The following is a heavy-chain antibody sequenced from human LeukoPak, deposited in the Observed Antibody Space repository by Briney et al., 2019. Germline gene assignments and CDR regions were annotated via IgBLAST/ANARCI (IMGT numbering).Heavy chain of an antibody. V-gene: IGHV3-23*01. CDR2: ISGSADLS. CDR1: GFTVNSNY. Sequence: PGGSLRLSCAASGFTVNSNYMSWVRQAPGKGLEWVSAISGSADLSVYADSVKGRFTISRDNSKSTLYLQMNSLRAEDTAVYYCARDPRGAGSRYLDYWGQGTLVTVSS. CDR3: ARDPRGAGSRYLDY. J-gene: IGHJ4*02. D-gene: IGHD2-15*01.